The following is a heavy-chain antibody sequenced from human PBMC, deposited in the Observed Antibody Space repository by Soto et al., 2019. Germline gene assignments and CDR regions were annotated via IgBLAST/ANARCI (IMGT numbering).Heavy chain of an antibody. D-gene: IGHD6-13*01. CDR1: GYTFNSYG. Sequence: GASVKVSCKDSGYTFNSYGISWVRQAHGQGLEWMGWISAYNGNTNYAQKLQGRVTMTTDTSTSTAYMELRSLRPDDTAVYYCARVGVAAAGGWFDPWGQGTLVTVSS. CDR3: ARVGVAAAGGWFDP. CDR2: ISAYNGNT. J-gene: IGHJ5*02. V-gene: IGHV1-18*01.